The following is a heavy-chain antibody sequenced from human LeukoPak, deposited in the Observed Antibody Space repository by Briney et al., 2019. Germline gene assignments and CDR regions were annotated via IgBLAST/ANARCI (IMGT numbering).Heavy chain of an antibody. CDR3: ARPSTYYYDSSGHGAFDI. CDR2: IYYSGSI. Sequence: SETLSLTCTVSGASISSYYWSWIRQPPGKGLEWIGYIYYSGSINYNPSLKSRVTISGDTSKNQFSLKLSSVTAADTAVYYCARPSTYYYDSSGHGAFDIWGQGTMVTVSS. J-gene: IGHJ3*02. D-gene: IGHD3-22*01. V-gene: IGHV4-59*08. CDR1: GASISSYY.